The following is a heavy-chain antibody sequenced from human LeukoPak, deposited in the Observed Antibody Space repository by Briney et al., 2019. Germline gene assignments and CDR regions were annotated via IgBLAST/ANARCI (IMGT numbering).Heavy chain of an antibody. CDR3: ARPGITSIDY. Sequence: SETLSPTCTVSGGSISSSSYYWGWIRQPPGKGLEWIGSIYYSGSTYYNPSLKSRVTISVDTSKNQFSLKLSSVTAADTAVYYCARPGITSIDYWGQGTLVTVSS. J-gene: IGHJ4*02. V-gene: IGHV4-39*01. D-gene: IGHD3-10*01. CDR2: IYYSGST. CDR1: GGSISSSSYY.